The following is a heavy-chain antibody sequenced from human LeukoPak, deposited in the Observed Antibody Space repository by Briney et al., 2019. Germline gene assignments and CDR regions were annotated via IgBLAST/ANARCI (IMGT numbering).Heavy chain of an antibody. CDR1: GYTFTSYD. Sequence: GASVKVSCKASGYTFTSYDINWVREATGQGLEWMGWINPNSGGTNYAQKFQGWVTMTRDTSISTAYMELSRLRSDDTAVYYCARAEYYYGSGSYYNMGYWGQGTLVTVSS. V-gene: IGHV1-2*04. D-gene: IGHD3-10*01. CDR2: INPNSGGT. CDR3: ARAEYYYGSGSYYNMGY. J-gene: IGHJ4*02.